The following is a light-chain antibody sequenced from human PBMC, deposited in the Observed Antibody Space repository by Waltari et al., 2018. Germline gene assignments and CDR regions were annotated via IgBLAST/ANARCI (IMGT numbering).Light chain of an antibody. J-gene: IGKJ2*01. Sequence: ELVLTQSPGTLSLSPGERATLSCRASQRVSSSYLAWYQQKPGQAPRPLIYGASSRATGIPDRFSGRGYETDFTLTISRLEPEDFAVYYCQQYGSSPQDTFGQGTKLEI. CDR1: QRVSSSY. V-gene: IGKV3-20*01. CDR3: QQYGSSPQDT. CDR2: GAS.